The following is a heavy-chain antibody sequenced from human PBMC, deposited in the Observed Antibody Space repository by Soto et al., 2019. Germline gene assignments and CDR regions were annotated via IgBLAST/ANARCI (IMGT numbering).Heavy chain of an antibody. CDR1: GGSFSGYY. Sequence: SETLSLTCAVYGGSFSGYYWSWIRQPPGKGLEWIGEINHSGSTNYNPSLKSRVTISVDTSKNQFSLKLSAVTAADTAVYYCARLLSSGRNGMDVWGQGTTVTVSS. D-gene: IGHD6-19*01. CDR2: INHSGST. CDR3: ARLLSSGRNGMDV. V-gene: IGHV4-34*01. J-gene: IGHJ6*02.